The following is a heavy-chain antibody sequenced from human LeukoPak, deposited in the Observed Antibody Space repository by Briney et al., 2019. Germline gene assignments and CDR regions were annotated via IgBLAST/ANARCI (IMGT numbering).Heavy chain of an antibody. CDR3: ARGWSWGGYFDY. D-gene: IGHD7-27*01. CDR2: IYHSGST. CDR1: GGSISSGGYY. V-gene: IGHV4-30-2*01. J-gene: IGHJ4*02. Sequence: PSETLSLTCTVSGGSISSGGYYWSWIRQPPGKGLEWIGYIYHSGSTYYNPSLKSRVTISVDRSKNQFSLKLSSVTAADTAVYYCARGWSWGGYFDYWGQGTLVTVSS.